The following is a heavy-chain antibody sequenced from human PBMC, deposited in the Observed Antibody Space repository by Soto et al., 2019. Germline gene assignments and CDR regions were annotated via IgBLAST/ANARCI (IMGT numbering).Heavy chain of an antibody. CDR3: VIRARTATTKWGAFDV. Sequence: EVPLLESGGGLVQPGGSLRLSCAASGFTFSSFVMNWVRQAPGKGLEWVSTISPGADVSHYTDSVKGRCTISGDNSSRTLQQQMGSLSVEAAAVYFCVIRARTATTKWGAFDVWGQGTAVTVSS. V-gene: IGHV3-23*01. CDR1: GFTFSSFV. J-gene: IGHJ3*01. CDR2: ISPGADVS. D-gene: IGHD1-1*01.